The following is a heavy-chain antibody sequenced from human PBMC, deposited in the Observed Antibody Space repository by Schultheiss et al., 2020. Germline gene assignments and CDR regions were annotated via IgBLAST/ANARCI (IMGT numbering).Heavy chain of an antibody. Sequence: SETLSLTCTVSGASISSDYWSWIRQPPGKGLEWIGYISHSGSTNYNPSLKSRVTISVDKSKNQFSLKLSSVTAADTAVYYCARDGAYSSSASIMDVWGQGTTVTVSS. V-gene: IGHV4-59*12. D-gene: IGHD6-13*01. CDR2: ISHSGST. J-gene: IGHJ6*02. CDR3: ARDGAYSSSASIMDV. CDR1: GASISSDY.